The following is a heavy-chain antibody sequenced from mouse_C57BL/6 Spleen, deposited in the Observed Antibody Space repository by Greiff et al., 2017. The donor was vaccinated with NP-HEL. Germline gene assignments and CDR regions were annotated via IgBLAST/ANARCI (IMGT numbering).Heavy chain of an antibody. Sequence: EVKLMESGGDLVKPGGSLKLSCAASGFTFSSYGMSWVRQTPDKRLEWVATISSGGSYNYYPDSVKGRVTSSRDNAKQTLYLHMTSLKSDDTAMYYCARRGGYGYGGASWFAYWGQGTLVTVSA. J-gene: IGHJ3*01. D-gene: IGHD2-2*01. V-gene: IGHV5-6*02. CDR3: ARRGGYGYGGASWFAY. CDR1: GFTFSSYG. CDR2: ISSGGSYN.